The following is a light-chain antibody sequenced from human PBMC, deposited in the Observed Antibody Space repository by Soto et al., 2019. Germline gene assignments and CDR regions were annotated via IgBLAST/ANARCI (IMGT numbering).Light chain of an antibody. J-gene: IGKJ1*01. V-gene: IGKV1-27*01. CDR1: QGISNS. Sequence: DIQMTQSPSSLSASVGDRVTITCRASQGISNSLAWYQQKPGKLPELLIYAASTLQSGVPSRFSGSGSGTDFTLTISSLQPEDVATYYCQKYNSAPWTFAQGTKVEIK. CDR3: QKYNSAPWT. CDR2: AAS.